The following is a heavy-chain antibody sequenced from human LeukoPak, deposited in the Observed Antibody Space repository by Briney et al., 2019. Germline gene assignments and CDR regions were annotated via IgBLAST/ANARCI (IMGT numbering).Heavy chain of an antibody. V-gene: IGHV3-30*18. CDR3: AKDKNVADSSGYYFAY. CDR1: GFTFSYSG. CDR2: ISYDGSKK. D-gene: IGHD3-22*01. Sequence: TGGSLRLSCAASGFTFSYSGMHWVRQAPGKGLEWVAVISYDGSKKYYADSVKGRFTISRDDSKSTLYLQMNSLRAEDTAVYYCAKDKNVADSSGYYFAYWGQGTLVTVSS. J-gene: IGHJ4*02.